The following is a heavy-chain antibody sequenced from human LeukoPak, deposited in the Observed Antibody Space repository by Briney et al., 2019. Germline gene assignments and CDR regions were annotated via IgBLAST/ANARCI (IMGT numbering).Heavy chain of an antibody. CDR3: AKDRSGSYSQGLDY. CDR1: GFTVSSNY. V-gene: IGHV3-30*18. CDR2: ISYDGSNK. J-gene: IGHJ4*02. D-gene: IGHD1-26*01. Sequence: PGGSLRLSCAASGFTVSSNYMSWVRQAPGKGLEWVAVISYDGSNKYYADSVKGRFTISRDNSKNTLYLQMNSLRAEDTAVYYCAKDRSGSYSQGLDYWGQGTPVTVSS.